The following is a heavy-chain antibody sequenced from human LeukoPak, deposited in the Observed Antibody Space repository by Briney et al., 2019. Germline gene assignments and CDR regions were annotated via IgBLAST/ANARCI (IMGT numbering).Heavy chain of an antibody. Sequence: ASVKLSCTASGYTFTGYYMHWVRQAPGQGLEWMGWINTNSGGTNYAQKFQGRFTMTRDTSINTAYMELSRLRSDDTAVYYCARVSLGGGVLLPPPPFVYWGEGALVTVPS. CDR1: GYTFTGYY. J-gene: IGHJ4*02. V-gene: IGHV1-2*02. CDR3: ARVSLGGGVLLPPPPFVY. CDR2: INTNSGGT. D-gene: IGHD3-22*01.